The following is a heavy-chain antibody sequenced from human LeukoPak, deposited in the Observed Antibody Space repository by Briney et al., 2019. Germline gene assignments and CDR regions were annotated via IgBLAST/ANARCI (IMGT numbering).Heavy chain of an antibody. CDR1: GFTFGSFS. CDR2: ISNGGVST. CDR3: ARRGLYDSRGYLEGVGY. D-gene: IGHD3-22*01. J-gene: IGHJ4*02. V-gene: IGHV3-23*01. Sequence: GGSLRLSCAASGFTFGSFSMSWVRQAPGKGLEWVSLISNGGVSTYYTDSVKGRFTISRDNSKNTLYLQMNSLRAEDTAVYYCARRGLYDSRGYLEGVGYWGQGTRVTVSS.